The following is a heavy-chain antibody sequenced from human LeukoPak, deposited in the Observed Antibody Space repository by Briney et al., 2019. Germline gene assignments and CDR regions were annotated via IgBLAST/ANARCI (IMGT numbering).Heavy chain of an antibody. D-gene: IGHD4-11*01. J-gene: IGHJ6*03. CDR2: ISGSGSTI. CDR1: GFTFSDYY. V-gene: IGHV3-11*01. Sequence: GGSLRLSCAASGFTFSDYYMTWIRQAPGKGLEWVSYISGSGSTIYYADSVKGRFTISRDNAKNSLYLQMNSLRAEDTAVYYCARENSNNYYYHMDVWGKGTTVTVSS. CDR3: ARENSNNYYYHMDV.